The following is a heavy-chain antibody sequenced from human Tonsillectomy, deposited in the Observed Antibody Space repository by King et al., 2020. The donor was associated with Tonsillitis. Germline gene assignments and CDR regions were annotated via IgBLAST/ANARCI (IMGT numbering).Heavy chain of an antibody. Sequence: VQLVESGGGLVQPGGSLRLSCAASGFVFSTYTMNWVRQAPGKGLEWVSYISSGSSIISYADSVKGRFTISRDNAKNALYLQMNSLRDEDTAVYYCARGGRSTLNYLDYWGQGTLVSVSS. CDR3: ARGGRSTLNYLDY. J-gene: IGHJ4*02. CDR2: ISSGSSII. D-gene: IGHD2-2*01. V-gene: IGHV3-48*02. CDR1: GFVFSTYT.